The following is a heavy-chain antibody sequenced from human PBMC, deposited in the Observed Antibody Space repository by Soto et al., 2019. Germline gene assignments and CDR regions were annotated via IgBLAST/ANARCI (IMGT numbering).Heavy chain of an antibody. CDR1: GVSISSGDYY. V-gene: IGHV4-30-4*01. Sequence: PSETLSLTFTVSGVSISSGDYYWSWIRQPPGKGLEWIGYIYYDGSTNYNAPLKSRVTISLNTSKHQFSLKLSSVTAPDTAVYYCARASRAGAAVDYWGQGTLVTVSS. J-gene: IGHJ4*02. D-gene: IGHD6-13*01. CDR2: IYYDGST. CDR3: ARASRAGAAVDY.